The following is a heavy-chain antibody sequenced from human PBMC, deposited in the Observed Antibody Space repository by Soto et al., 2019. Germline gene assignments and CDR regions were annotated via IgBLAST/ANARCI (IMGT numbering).Heavy chain of an antibody. D-gene: IGHD3-22*01. J-gene: IGHJ4*02. CDR1: GGSISSYY. CDR3: ARGEYDDSSGYYWGYYFDY. V-gene: IGHV4-59*01. CDR2: IYYSGST. Sequence: QVQLRESGPGLVKPSETLSLTCTVSGGSISSYYWSWIRQPPGKGLEWIGYIYYSGSTNYNPSLKSRVTISVDTSKNQFSLKLSSVTAADTAVYYCARGEYDDSSGYYWGYYFDYWGQGTLVTVSS.